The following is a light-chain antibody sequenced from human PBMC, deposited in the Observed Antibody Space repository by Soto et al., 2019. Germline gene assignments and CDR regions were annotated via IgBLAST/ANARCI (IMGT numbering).Light chain of an antibody. CDR1: QSVSSY. J-gene: IGKJ2*01. CDR2: DVS. V-gene: IGKV3-11*01. Sequence: EIVLTQSPATLSLSPGDRATLSCRASQSVSSYLAWYQQQPGRAPRLLIYDVSNRVTGIPARFSGSGSGTDVTLTISSLEPEDFAVYYCQQRSNWPPFTFGQGTRLEIK. CDR3: QQRSNWPPFT.